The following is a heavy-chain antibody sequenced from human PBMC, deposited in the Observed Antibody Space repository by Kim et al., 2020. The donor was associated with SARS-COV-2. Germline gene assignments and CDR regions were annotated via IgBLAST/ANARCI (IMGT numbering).Heavy chain of an antibody. D-gene: IGHD5-12*01. V-gene: IGHV4-39*01. Sequence: SETLSLTCTVSGGSISSSSYYWGWIRQPPGKGLEWIGSIYYSGSTYYNPSLKSRVTISVDTSKNQFSLKLSSVTAADTAVYYCARAVDIVATIEDRYYYYYGMDVWGRGTTVTVSS. CDR2: IYYSGST. CDR1: GGSISSSSYY. CDR3: ARAVDIVATIEDRYYYYYGMDV. J-gene: IGHJ6*02.